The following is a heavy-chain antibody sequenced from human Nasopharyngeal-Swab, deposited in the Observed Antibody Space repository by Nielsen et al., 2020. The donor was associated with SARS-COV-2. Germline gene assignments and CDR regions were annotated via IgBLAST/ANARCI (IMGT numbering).Heavy chain of an antibody. CDR3: ARVNPYSSSWYRKGGAFDI. CDR1: GFTFSPYT. V-gene: IGHV3-21*01. Sequence: GRSLSLSCAASGFTFSPYTINCVRQAPGKGLEWVSSISGSSSYIFYADSVKGRFTISRDNAKNSLYLQMNSLRAEDTAVYYCARVNPYSSSWYRKGGAFDIWGQGTMVTVSS. CDR2: ISGSSSYI. J-gene: IGHJ3*02. D-gene: IGHD6-13*01.